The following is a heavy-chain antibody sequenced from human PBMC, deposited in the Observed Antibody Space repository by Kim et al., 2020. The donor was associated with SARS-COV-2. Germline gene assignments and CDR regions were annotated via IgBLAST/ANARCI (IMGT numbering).Heavy chain of an antibody. CDR3: ARGAVPAAYFDY. Sequence: YYTPSLESRVTISVDTSKNQFSLKLSSVTAADTAVYYCARGAVPAAYFDYWGQGTLVTVSS. V-gene: IGHV4-31*02. D-gene: IGHD2-2*01. J-gene: IGHJ4*02.